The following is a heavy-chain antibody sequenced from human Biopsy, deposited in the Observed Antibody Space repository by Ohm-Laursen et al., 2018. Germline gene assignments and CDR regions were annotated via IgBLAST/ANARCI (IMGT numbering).Heavy chain of an antibody. CDR1: GYTFTDSY. J-gene: IGHJ2*01. V-gene: IGHV1-2*02. CDR3: ARGGLNYWYFDL. D-gene: IGHD1-26*01. CDR2: INPNSGGT. Sequence: GSSVKVSCKAPGYTFTDSYMHWVRQAPGQGLEWMGWINPNSGGTNYAQKFQGRVTMTRDTSMSTAYMELNRLRSDDTAVYYCARGGLNYWYFDLWGRGTLVTVSS.